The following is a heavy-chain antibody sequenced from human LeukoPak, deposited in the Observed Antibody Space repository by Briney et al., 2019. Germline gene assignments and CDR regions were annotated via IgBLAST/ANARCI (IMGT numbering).Heavy chain of an antibody. CDR1: GFTFDDYG. CDR3: AGVRGYSYGYDEFDYYYYYMDV. D-gene: IGHD5-18*01. CDR2: INWNGGST. Sequence: GGSLRLSCAASGFTFDDYGMSWVRQAPGKGLEWVSGINWNGGSTGYADSVKGRFTISRDNAKNSLYLQMNSLRAEDTALYYCAGVRGYSYGYDEFDYYYYYMDVWGKGTAVTVSS. J-gene: IGHJ6*03. V-gene: IGHV3-20*04.